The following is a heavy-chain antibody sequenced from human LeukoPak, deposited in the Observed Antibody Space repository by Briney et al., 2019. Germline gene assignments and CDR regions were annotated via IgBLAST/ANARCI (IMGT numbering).Heavy chain of an antibody. CDR3: ARGWEWLQSHFDL. V-gene: IGHV4-34*01. D-gene: IGHD5-24*01. J-gene: IGHJ4*02. CDR2: INHSGST. CDR1: GGSFSGYY. Sequence: TSETLSLTCAVYGGSFSGYYWSWIRQPPGKGLEWIGEINHSGSTNYNPSLKSRVTISVDTSKNHFSLKLTSVSAADTAVYYCARGWEWLQSHFDLWGREPLVSVSS.